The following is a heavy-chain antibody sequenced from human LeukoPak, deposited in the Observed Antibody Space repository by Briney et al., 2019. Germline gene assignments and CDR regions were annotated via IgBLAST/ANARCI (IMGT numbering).Heavy chain of an antibody. J-gene: IGHJ3*01. CDR3: ARDRGVYMGGDDDFDV. CDR1: GGSITSRDFY. D-gene: IGHD2-8*02. Sequence: KPSETLSLTCSVSGGSITSRDFYWGWIRQSPGKGLEWIGSIYYRGTTYYTPSLRSRVTMSVDTSKNQFSLILPSVTAADTAVYYCARDRGVYMGGDDDFDVWGQGTMVSVS. CDR2: IYYRGTT. V-gene: IGHV4-39*07.